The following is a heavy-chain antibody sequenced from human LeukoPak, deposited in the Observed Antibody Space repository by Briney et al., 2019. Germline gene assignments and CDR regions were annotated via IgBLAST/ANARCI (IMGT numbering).Heavy chain of an antibody. V-gene: IGHV4-59*01. J-gene: IGHJ4*02. Sequence: SETLSLTCTVSGASMSSYYWSWIRQPPGKGLEWIGYIFHSGSTNYNPSLKSRVTISVDTSKNQLSLKLSSVTAADTAVYYCARGAPGVNGYGDYWGQGTLVTVSS. CDR2: IFHSGST. D-gene: IGHD5-12*01. CDR1: GASMSSYY. CDR3: ARGAPGVNGYGDY.